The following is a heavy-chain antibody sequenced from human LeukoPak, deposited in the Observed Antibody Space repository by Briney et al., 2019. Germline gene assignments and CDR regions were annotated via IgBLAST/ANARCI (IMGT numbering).Heavy chain of an antibody. CDR3: ARSYSSGWYVVD. D-gene: IGHD6-19*01. J-gene: IGHJ4*02. Sequence: SETLSLTCTVSGGSISSYYWSWIRQPAGQGLEWIGRIYTSGSTNYNPSLKSRVTMSVDTSKNQFSLKLSSVTAADTAVYYCARSYSSGWYVVDWGQGTLVTVSS. CDR1: GGSISSYY. CDR2: IYTSGST. V-gene: IGHV4-4*07.